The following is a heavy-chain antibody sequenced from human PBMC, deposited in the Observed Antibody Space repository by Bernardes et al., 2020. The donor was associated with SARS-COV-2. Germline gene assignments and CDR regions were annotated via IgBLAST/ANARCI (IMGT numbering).Heavy chain of an antibody. Sequence: GGSLRLSCVASGFSLSGHSMSWVRQIPGKGLEWVAFINKDGSEKYYVDSVKGRFTISRDNARNSLYLQMNSLRLDDTAFYYCARPWGYWGHGNLVTVSS. V-gene: IGHV3-7*03. J-gene: IGHJ4*01. CDR1: GFSLSGHS. D-gene: IGHD3-16*01. CDR2: INKDGSEK. CDR3: ARPWGY.